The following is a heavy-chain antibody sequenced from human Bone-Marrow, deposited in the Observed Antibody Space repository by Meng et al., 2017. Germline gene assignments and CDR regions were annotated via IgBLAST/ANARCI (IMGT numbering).Heavy chain of an antibody. D-gene: IGHD2-15*01. V-gene: IGHV1-46*01. J-gene: IGHJ4*02. Sequence: ASVKVSCKASGNILTTHTMHWVRQAPGQGFEWMGRIYPSGGSKIKAQKFQGRVTLTRDTSTGTHYMELRSLTSEDTAVYYCASQEGSCSGGACYPDFWGQGTLVTVSS. CDR3: ASQEGSCSGGACYPDF. CDR2: IYPSGGSK. CDR1: GNILTTHT.